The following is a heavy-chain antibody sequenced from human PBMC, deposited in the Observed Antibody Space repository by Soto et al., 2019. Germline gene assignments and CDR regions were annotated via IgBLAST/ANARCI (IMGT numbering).Heavy chain of an antibody. CDR1: GFTFSGSA. D-gene: IGHD3-22*01. CDR2: IRSKANSYAT. Sequence: EVQLVESGGGLVQPGGSLKLSCAASGFTFSGSAMHWVRQASGKGLEWVGRIRSKANSYATAYAASVKGRFTISRDDSKNTAYLQMNSLKTEDTAVYDCTRPADDSRGYYSFRYWGQGTLVTVSS. J-gene: IGHJ4*02. CDR3: TRPADDSRGYYSFRY. V-gene: IGHV3-73*01.